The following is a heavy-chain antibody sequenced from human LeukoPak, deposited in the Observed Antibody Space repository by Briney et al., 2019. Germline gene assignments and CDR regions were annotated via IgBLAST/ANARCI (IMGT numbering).Heavy chain of an antibody. V-gene: IGHV4-39*07. D-gene: IGHD6-19*01. J-gene: IGHJ6*03. CDR3: ARGRRFIAVAGIKRNYYYYMDV. Sequence: SETLSLTCTVSGGPISSSSYYWGWIRQPPGKGLEWIGSIYYSGSTYYNPSLKSRVTISVDTSKNQFSLKLSSVTAADTAVYYCARGRRFIAVAGIKRNYYYYMDVWGKGTTVTVSS. CDR2: IYYSGST. CDR1: GGPISSSSYY.